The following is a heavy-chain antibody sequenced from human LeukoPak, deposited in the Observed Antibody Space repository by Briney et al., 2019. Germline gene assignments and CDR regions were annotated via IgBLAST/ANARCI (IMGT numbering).Heavy chain of an antibody. CDR3: ARGNHYDFWSGYFGPRTIYYYYYIDV. CDR1: GLTFSNFG. Sequence: SGRSLRLSCAASGLTFSNFGMHWVRQAPGRGLEWVAVISNDGGNDYYTDSVKGRFTISRDNAKNSLYLQMNSLRAEDTAVYYCARGNHYDFWSGYFGPRTIYYYYYIDVWGKGTTVTVSS. V-gene: IGHV3-30*03. CDR2: ISNDGGND. D-gene: IGHD3-3*01. J-gene: IGHJ6*03.